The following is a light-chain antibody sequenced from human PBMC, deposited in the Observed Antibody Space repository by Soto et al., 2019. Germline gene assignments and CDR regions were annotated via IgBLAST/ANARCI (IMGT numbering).Light chain of an antibody. Sequence: DIQMTQSPSSLSASVGARATITVRASQSISSYLNWYKQKPGKAPKILLYAASSLQSGVPSRFSGSGSGTDFTLTISSLKPEDFETYYCQQSYSTPRTFGRGTKVDIK. V-gene: IGKV1-39*01. CDR1: QSISSY. CDR2: AAS. J-gene: IGKJ1*01. CDR3: QQSYSTPRT.